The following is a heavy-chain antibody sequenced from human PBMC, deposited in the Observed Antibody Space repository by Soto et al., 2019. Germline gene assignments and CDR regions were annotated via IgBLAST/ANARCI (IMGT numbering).Heavy chain of an antibody. CDR1: GFTFGDYA. J-gene: IGHJ6*02. Sequence: GGSLRLSCTASGFTFGDYAMSWFRQAPGKGLEWVGFIRSKAYGGTTEYAASVKGRFTISRDDSKSIAYLQMNSLKTEDTAVYYCTREMGEEVAAAGSYYYYGMDVWGQGTTVTVSS. V-gene: IGHV3-49*03. D-gene: IGHD6-13*01. CDR3: TREMGEEVAAAGSYYYYGMDV. CDR2: IRSKAYGGTT.